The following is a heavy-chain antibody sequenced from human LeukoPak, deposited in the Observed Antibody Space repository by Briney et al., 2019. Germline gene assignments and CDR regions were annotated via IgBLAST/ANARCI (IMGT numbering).Heavy chain of an antibody. CDR3: ARDQGMVNDAFDV. J-gene: IGHJ3*01. CDR2: ISISSTTI. D-gene: IGHD3-10*01. V-gene: IGHV3-48*02. Sequence: GGSLRLSCALSGFSFSTYSMNWVRQAPGEGVEWSSYISISSTTIYYADSVKGRFTISRDNSKNSLYLQMNNLSDDDTAVYYCARDQGMVNDAFDVWGQGTLVTVSS. CDR1: GFSFSTYS.